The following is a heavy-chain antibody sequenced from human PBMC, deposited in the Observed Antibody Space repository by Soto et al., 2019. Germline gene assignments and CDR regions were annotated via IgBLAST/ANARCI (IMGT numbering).Heavy chain of an antibody. Sequence: GASVKVSCKASGYTFTSYAMHWVRQAPGQRLEWMGWINAGNGNTKYSQKFQGRVTITRDTSASTAYMELSSLRSEDTAVYYCARERPRPIYDFWSGYYTGRGGMDVWGQGTTVTVSS. CDR1: GYTFTSYA. J-gene: IGHJ6*02. CDR2: INAGNGNT. CDR3: ARERPRPIYDFWSGYYTGRGGMDV. D-gene: IGHD3-3*01. V-gene: IGHV1-3*01.